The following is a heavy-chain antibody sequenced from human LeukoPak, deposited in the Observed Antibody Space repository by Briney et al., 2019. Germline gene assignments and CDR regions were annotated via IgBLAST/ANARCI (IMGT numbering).Heavy chain of an antibody. D-gene: IGHD6-19*01. V-gene: IGHV4-59*12. Sequence: PSETLSLTCTVSGVSISSYYWSWIRQPPGKGLEWIGYIYYSGSTNYNPSLKSRVTISVDTSKNQFSLKLSSVTAADTAVYYCARIGSGIAVAVDYWGQGTLVTVSS. J-gene: IGHJ4*02. CDR1: GVSISSYY. CDR3: ARIGSGIAVAVDY. CDR2: IYYSGST.